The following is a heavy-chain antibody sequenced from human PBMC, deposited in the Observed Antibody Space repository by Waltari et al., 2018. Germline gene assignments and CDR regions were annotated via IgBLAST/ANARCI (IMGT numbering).Heavy chain of an antibody. CDR3: ATSYYDFWSGYSGYFDY. V-gene: IGHV4-34*01. D-gene: IGHD3-3*01. CDR1: GGSFSGYY. J-gene: IGHJ4*02. CDR2: INHSGST. Sequence: QVQLQQWGAGLLKPSETLSLTCAVYGGSFSGYYWSWIRHPPGKGLEWIGEINHSGSTNYNPSLKSRVTISVDTSKNQFSLKLSSVTAADTAVYYCATSYYDFWSGYSGYFDYWGQGTLVTVSS.